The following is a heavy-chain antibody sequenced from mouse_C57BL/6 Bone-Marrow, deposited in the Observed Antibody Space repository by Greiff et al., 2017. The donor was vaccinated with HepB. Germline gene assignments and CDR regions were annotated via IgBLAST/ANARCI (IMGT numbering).Heavy chain of an antibody. J-gene: IGHJ1*03. D-gene: IGHD2-3*01. CDR2: IYPGSGNT. V-gene: IGHV1-76*01. CDR1: GYTFTDYY. Sequence: QVQLKESGAELVRPGASVKLSCKASGYTFTDYYINWVKQRPGQGLEWIARIYPGSGNTYYNEKFKGKATLTAEKSSSTAYMQLSSLTSEDSAVYFCARVYDYWYVDVWGTGTTVTVSS. CDR3: ARVYDYWYVDV.